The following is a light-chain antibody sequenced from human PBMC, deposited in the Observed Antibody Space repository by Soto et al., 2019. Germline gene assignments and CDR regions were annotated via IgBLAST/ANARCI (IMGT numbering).Light chain of an antibody. CDR2: WAS. Sequence: DIVMTQSPDSLAVSLGERATINCKSSQSVLSSSDSKNYLAWHQQKPGQPPKLLIYWASTRESGVPERFSGSGSGTDFAFTISSLQSEDVAVYYCQQYYSNPITFGQGTRLEIK. CDR1: QSVLSSSDSKNY. J-gene: IGKJ5*01. CDR3: QQYYSNPIT. V-gene: IGKV4-1*01.